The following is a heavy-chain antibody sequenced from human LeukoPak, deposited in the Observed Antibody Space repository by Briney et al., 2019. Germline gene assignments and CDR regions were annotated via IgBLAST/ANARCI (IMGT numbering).Heavy chain of an antibody. D-gene: IGHD3-16*02. V-gene: IGHV3-23*01. J-gene: IGHJ4*02. CDR3: AKDRNYDYVWGSYPPALHFDY. CDR2: ISRSGGTT. Sequence: GGSLRLSCAVSEFTFRSYAMTWVRQAPGKGLEWVSAISRSGGTTYYADSVKGRFTISRDNSKNTLYLQMNSLRAEDTAVYYCAKDRNYDYVWGSYPPALHFDYWGQGTLVTVSS. CDR1: EFTFRSYA.